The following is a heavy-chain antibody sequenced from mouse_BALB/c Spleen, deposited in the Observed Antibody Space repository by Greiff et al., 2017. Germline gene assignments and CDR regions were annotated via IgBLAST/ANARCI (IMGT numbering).Heavy chain of an antibody. V-gene: IGHV5-6-5*01. CDR2: ISSGGST. J-gene: IGHJ4*01. Sequence: DVQLVESGGGLVKPGGSLKLSCAASGFTFSSYAMSWVRQTPEKRLEWVASISSGGSTYYPDSVKGRFTISRDNARNILYLQMSSLRSEDTAMYYCARGEVYAMDYWGQGTSVTVSS. CDR3: ARGEVYAMDY. CDR1: GFTFSSYA.